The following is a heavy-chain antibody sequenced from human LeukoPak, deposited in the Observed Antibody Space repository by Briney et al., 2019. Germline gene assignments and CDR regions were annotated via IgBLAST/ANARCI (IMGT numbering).Heavy chain of an antibody. Sequence: ASVKVSCKASGYTFTSYAMNWVRQAPGQGLEWMGWINTNTGNPTYAQGFTGRFVFSLDTSVSTAYLQISSLKAEDAAVYYCARVLTMVRGVINLGYWGQGTLVTVSS. CDR2: INTNTGNP. J-gene: IGHJ4*02. CDR1: GYTFTSYA. CDR3: ARVLTMVRGVINLGY. V-gene: IGHV7-4-1*02. D-gene: IGHD3-10*01.